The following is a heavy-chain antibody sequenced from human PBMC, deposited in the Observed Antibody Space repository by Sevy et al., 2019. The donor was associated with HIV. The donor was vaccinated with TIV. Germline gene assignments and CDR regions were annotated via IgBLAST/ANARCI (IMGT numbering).Heavy chain of an antibody. CDR3: ARPYGSGSWEAFDL. V-gene: IGHV3-21*01. Sequence: GGSLKLSCAASGFTFSTYPMNWVRQAPGKGLEWVSSTSFSSNYIYYADSVKGRFTIFRDNAKNSVYLQMNSLRVEDTAVYYCARPYGSGSWEAFDLWGQGTLVTVSS. J-gene: IGHJ3*01. D-gene: IGHD3-10*01. CDR1: GFTFSTYP. CDR2: TSFSSNYI.